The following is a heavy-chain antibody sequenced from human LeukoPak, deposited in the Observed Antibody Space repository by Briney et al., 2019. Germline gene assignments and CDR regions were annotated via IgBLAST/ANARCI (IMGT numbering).Heavy chain of an antibody. D-gene: IGHD5-18*01. CDR2: ISWNSGSI. CDR3: AKEGGRGYSYGSDAFDI. Sequence: GRSLRLSCAASGFTFDDYAMHWVRQAPGKGLEGVSGISWNSGSIGYADSVKGRFTISRDNAKNSLYLQMNSLRAEDTALYYCAKEGGRGYSYGSDAFDIWGQGTMVTVSS. CDR1: GFTFDDYA. V-gene: IGHV3-9*01. J-gene: IGHJ3*02.